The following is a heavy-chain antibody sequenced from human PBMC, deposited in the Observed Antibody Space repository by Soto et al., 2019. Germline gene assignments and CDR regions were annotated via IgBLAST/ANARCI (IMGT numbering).Heavy chain of an antibody. CDR3: VKHQVSLVRGISPFDY. D-gene: IGHD3-10*01. CDR1: GFTFNSND. V-gene: IGHV3-23*01. Sequence: GGSLRLSCAVSGFTFNSNDMTWVRQAPGKGLEWVSTISSSGAFTYHADSVRGRLTISRDNSKNTVYLQMNSLRAEDTAVYYCVKHQVSLVRGISPFDYWGQGTLVTVS. CDR2: ISSSGAFT. J-gene: IGHJ4*02.